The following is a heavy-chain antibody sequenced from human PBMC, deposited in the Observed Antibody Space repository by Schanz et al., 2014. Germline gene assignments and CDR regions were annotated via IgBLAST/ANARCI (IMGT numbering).Heavy chain of an antibody. J-gene: IGHJ6*02. CDR2: IYSGDNT. CDR1: GFTVTSYY. D-gene: IGHD1-7*01. CDR3: ASLIGTTSAHFYGMDV. Sequence: EMQLVESGGGLIQPGGSLRLSCAASGFTVTSYYMSWVRQAPGKGLEWVSVIYSGDNTYYADSVKGRFTISRDNSKNTVYLQRNSLRAEDTAVYFCASLIGTTSAHFYGMDVWGQGTTVTVSS. V-gene: IGHV3-53*01.